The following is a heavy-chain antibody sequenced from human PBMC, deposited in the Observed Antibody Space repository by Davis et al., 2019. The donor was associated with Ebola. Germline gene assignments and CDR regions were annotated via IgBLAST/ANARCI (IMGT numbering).Heavy chain of an antibody. CDR1: GFTFSSYG. V-gene: IGHV3-30*03. Sequence: GGSLRLSCAASGFTFSSYGMHWVRQAPGKGLEWVAVISYDGSNKYYADSVKGRFTISRDNSKNTLYLQMNSLRAEDTAVYYCARDTYRITIFGVGPRYGMDVWGQGTTVTVSS. CDR2: ISYDGSNK. J-gene: IGHJ6*02. CDR3: ARDTYRITIFGVGPRYGMDV. D-gene: IGHD3-3*01.